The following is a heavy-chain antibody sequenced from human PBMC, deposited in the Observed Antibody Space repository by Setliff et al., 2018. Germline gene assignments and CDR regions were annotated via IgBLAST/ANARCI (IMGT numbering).Heavy chain of an antibody. J-gene: IGHJ5*01. CDR3: AKDPNGDYVGAFDS. D-gene: IGHD4-17*01. CDR1: GFTFSHFA. V-gene: IGHV3-23*01. Sequence: PGGSLSLSCAASGFTFSHFAVTWVRQSPGRGLEWVSSISGSGGVTNYGDSVRGRFTISRDNAKNTVYLEMNSLRAEDTAKYYCAKDPNGDYVGAFDSWGRGTLVTV. CDR2: ISGSGGVT.